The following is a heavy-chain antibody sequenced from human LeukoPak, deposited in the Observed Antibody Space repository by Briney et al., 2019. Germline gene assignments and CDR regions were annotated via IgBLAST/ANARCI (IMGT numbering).Heavy chain of an antibody. CDR2: ITWNSGNI. Sequence: SGGSLRLSCAASGFTFDDYAMHWVRHVPGKGLEWVAGITWNSGNIRYADSVKGRFTISRDNAKNSLYLQMNSLRAEDTAVYYCARLISGYYGDYGGGDYWGQGTLVTVSS. V-gene: IGHV3-9*01. CDR3: ARLISGYYGDYGGGDY. CDR1: GFTFDDYA. J-gene: IGHJ4*02. D-gene: IGHD4-17*01.